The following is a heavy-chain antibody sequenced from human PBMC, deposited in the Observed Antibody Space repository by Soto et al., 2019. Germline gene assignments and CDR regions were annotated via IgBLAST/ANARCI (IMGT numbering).Heavy chain of an antibody. Sequence: SLRLSCAASGFTFSSYSMNWVRQAPGKGLEWVSSISSSSSYIYYADSVKGRFTISRDNAKNSLYLQMNSLRAEDTAVYYCARDGGHDILTGYYYYYYGMDVWGQGTTVTVSS. D-gene: IGHD3-9*01. CDR2: ISSSSSYI. V-gene: IGHV3-21*01. J-gene: IGHJ6*02. CDR1: GFTFSSYS. CDR3: ARDGGHDILTGYYYYYYGMDV.